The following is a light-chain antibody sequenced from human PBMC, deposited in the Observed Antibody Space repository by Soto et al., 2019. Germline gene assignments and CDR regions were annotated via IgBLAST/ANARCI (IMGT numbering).Light chain of an antibody. CDR2: DVS. Sequence: QSVLTQPASVSGSPGQSITISCTGTSSDVGGSNYVSWYQQHPGKAPKLMIHDVSNRPSGVSNRFSGSKSGNTASLTISGLQAEDEADYYCSSYTSSTIPWVFGGGTKLTVL. CDR1: SSDVGGSNY. J-gene: IGLJ3*02. V-gene: IGLV2-14*01. CDR3: SSYTSSTIPWV.